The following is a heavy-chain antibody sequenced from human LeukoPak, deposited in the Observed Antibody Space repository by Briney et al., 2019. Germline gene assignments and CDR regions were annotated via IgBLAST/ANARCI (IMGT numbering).Heavy chain of an antibody. D-gene: IGHD5-24*01. CDR2: IGSDGSGT. V-gene: IGHV3-64*04. CDR1: GFPFSTLG. J-gene: IGHJ6*02. CDR3: AREASDGGYYYYGMDV. Sequence: PGGPLRLSCSASGFPFSTLGMHWVRQAPGKGLEHVSTIGSDGSGTYYADSVKGRFTISRDNSKNTLYLQMNSLRAEDTAVFYCAREASDGGYYYYGMDVWGQGTTVTVSS.